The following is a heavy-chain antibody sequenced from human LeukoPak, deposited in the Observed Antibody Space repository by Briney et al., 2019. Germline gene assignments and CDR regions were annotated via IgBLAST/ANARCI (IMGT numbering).Heavy chain of an antibody. CDR1: GFTFSSYA. J-gene: IGHJ4*02. V-gene: IGHV3-23*01. D-gene: IGHD3-16*01. CDR2: ISGSGGST. CDR3: AREWGEASALDY. Sequence: GGSLRLSCAASGFTFSSYAMSWVRQAPGKGLEWVSGISGSGGSTYYAGSVKGRFTISRDNSKNTLYLQMNSLRAEDTAVYYCAREWGEASALDYWGQGTLVNVSS.